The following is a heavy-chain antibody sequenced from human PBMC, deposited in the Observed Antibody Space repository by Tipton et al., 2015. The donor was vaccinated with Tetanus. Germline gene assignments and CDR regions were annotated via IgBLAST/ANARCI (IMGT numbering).Heavy chain of an antibody. CDR2: IYTSGST. CDR3: ARGESSGYSSGWRDEEDWFDP. CDR1: GGSISSYY. D-gene: IGHD6-19*01. V-gene: IGHV4-4*07. Sequence: TLSLTCTVSGGSISSYYWSWIRQPAGKGLEWIGRIYTSGSTNYNPSLKSRVTMSVDTSKNQFSLKLSSVTAADTAVYYCARGESSGYSSGWRDEEDWFDPWGQGTLVTVSS. J-gene: IGHJ5*02.